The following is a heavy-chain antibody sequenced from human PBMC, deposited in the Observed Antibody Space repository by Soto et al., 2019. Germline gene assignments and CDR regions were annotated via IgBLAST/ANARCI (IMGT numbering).Heavy chain of an antibody. CDR3: TTTSTYYDFWSGYYPYWYFDL. J-gene: IGHJ2*01. V-gene: IGHV3-15*07. CDR1: GFTFSNAW. D-gene: IGHD3-3*01. CDR2: IKSKTDGGTT. Sequence: EVQLVESGGGLVKPGGSLRLSCAASGFTFSNAWMNWVRQAPGKGLEWVGRIKSKTDGGTTDYAAPVKGRFTISRDDSKNTLYLQMNSLKTEDTAVYYCTTTSTYYDFWSGYYPYWYFDLWGRGTLVTDSS.